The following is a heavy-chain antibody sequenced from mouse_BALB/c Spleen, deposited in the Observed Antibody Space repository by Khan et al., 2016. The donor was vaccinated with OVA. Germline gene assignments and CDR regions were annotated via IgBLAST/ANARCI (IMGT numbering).Heavy chain of an antibody. CDR2: IWAGGST. CDR1: GFSLTSYA. Sequence: VQLQESGPGLVAPSQSLSITCTVTGFSLTSYAIHWIRQPPGKGLEWLGVIWAGGSTNYNSALMSSLSISKDNSKSQVFLKMNSLQTHDTAIYYCARNREPDYFDYWGQGTTLTVSS. J-gene: IGHJ2*01. CDR3: ARNREPDYFDY. V-gene: IGHV2-9*02.